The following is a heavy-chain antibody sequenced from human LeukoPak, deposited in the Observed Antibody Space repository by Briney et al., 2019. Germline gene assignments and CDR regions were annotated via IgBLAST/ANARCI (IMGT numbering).Heavy chain of an antibody. V-gene: IGHV4-34*01. J-gene: IGHJ4*02. CDR1: GYSISSGYY. CDR3: ARARDSRGYQFKGFDY. CDR2: INHSGST. D-gene: IGHD3-22*01. Sequence: SETLSLTCIVSGYSISSGYYWSWIRQPPGKGLEWIGEINHSGSTNYNPSLKSRVTISVDTSKNQFSLKLSSVTAADTAVYYCARARDSRGYQFKGFDYWGQGTLVTVSS.